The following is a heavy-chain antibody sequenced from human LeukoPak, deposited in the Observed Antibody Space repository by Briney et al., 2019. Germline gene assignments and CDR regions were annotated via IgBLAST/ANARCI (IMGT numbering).Heavy chain of an antibody. V-gene: IGHV3-21*01. J-gene: IGHJ4*02. CDR2: ISSSSSYI. CDR1: GFTFSSYS. CDR3: ARTHGDDYFDY. D-gene: IGHD4-17*01. Sequence: GGSLRLSCAASGFTFSSYSMNWVRQAPGKGLEWVSSISSSSSYIYYADSVKGRFTISRDNAKNSLYLQMNSLRAEDTAVNYCARTHGDDYFDYWGQGTLVTVSS.